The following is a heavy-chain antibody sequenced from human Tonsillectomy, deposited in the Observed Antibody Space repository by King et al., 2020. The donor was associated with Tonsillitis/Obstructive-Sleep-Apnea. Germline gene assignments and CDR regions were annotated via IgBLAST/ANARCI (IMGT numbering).Heavy chain of an antibody. CDR1: GSTFSDFV. J-gene: IGHJ4*02. D-gene: IGHD6-6*01. Sequence: VQLVESGGGVVQPGRSLRLSRAASGSTFSDFVMHWVRQAPDKGLEWVAVISYDGTNKYYADSVMGRFTISRDNSKSTLYLQMNSLRAEDTAVYYCSKEVGRYSSSFYWGQGTLVTVSS. CDR3: SKEVGRYSSSFY. V-gene: IGHV3-30*18. CDR2: ISYDGTNK.